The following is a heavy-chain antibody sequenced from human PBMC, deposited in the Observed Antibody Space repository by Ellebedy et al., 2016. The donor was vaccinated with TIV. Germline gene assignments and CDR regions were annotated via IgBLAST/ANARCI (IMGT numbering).Heavy chain of an antibody. V-gene: IGHV4-59*01. J-gene: IGHJ6*02. CDR1: GGSISSYY. D-gene: IGHD3-22*01. CDR3: ARGRYDSSGYYEVDV. CDR2: IYYSGST. Sequence: GSLRLSCTVSGGSISSYYWSWIRQPPGKGLEWIGYIYYSGSTNYNPSLKSRVTISVDTSKNQFSLKLSSVTAADTAVYYCARGRYDSSGYYEVDVWGQGTTVTVSS.